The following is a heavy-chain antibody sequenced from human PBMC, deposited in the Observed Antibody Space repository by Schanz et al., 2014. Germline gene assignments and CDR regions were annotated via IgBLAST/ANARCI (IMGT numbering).Heavy chain of an antibody. CDR1: GFTFSSYA. Sequence: EVQLLESGGGLVPPGGSLRLSCAASGFTFSSYAMSWVRQAPGKGLEWVSAISGSGGSTYYADSVKGRFTISRDNSKNTLYLQMNSLRTEDTAVYYCASPSGYSDYGTYFDFWGQGTLVTVSS. CDR2: ISGSGGST. D-gene: IGHD5-12*01. CDR3: ASPSGYSDYGTYFDF. V-gene: IGHV3-23*01. J-gene: IGHJ4*02.